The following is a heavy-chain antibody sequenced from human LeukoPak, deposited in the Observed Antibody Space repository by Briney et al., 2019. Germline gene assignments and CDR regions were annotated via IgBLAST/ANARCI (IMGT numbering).Heavy chain of an antibody. D-gene: IGHD6-19*01. V-gene: IGHV4-34*01. Sequence: SETLSLTCAVYGGSFSGYYWSWIRQPPGKGPEWIGEINHSGSTNYNPSLKSRVTISVDTSKNQFSLKLGSVTAADTAVYYCARGDSSGWSDYWGQGTLVTVSS. CDR1: GGSFSGYY. CDR3: ARGDSSGWSDY. CDR2: INHSGST. J-gene: IGHJ4*02.